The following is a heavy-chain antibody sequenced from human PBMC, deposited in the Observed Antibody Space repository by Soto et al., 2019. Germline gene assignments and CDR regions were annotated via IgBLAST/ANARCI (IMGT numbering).Heavy chain of an antibody. CDR1: GITFSSYV. D-gene: IGHD3-22*01. CDR3: AKVGTYYYDSSGYYYGNYYDY. V-gene: IGHV3-23*01. Sequence: PGGSLRLSCAASGITFSSYVMSWFRQAPGKGLEWVSHISGSGLSTYYADSVKGRFTISRDDSKNTLYLQMNSLRAEDTAVYYCAKVGTYYYDSSGYYYGNYYDYWGQGTQVTVSS. CDR2: ISGSGLST. J-gene: IGHJ4*02.